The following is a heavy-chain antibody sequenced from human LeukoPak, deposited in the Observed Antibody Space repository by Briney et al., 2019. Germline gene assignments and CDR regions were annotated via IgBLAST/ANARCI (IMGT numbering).Heavy chain of an antibody. CDR1: GYTFTGYY. J-gene: IGHJ4*02. V-gene: IGHV1-2*06. D-gene: IGHD3-16*01. Sequence: ASVKVSCKASGYTFTGYYMHWVRQAPGQGLEWMGRINPNSGGTNYAQKFQGRVTMTRDTSISTAYMELSRLRSDDTAVYYCARDRRGVMNYFDYWGQGTLVTVSS. CDR3: ARDRRGVMNYFDY. CDR2: INPNSGGT.